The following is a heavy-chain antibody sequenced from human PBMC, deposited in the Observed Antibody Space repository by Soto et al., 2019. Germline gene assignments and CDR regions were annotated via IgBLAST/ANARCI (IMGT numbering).Heavy chain of an antibody. CDR3: AKDRWGVSDRFYYFDY. Sequence: EVQLLESGGGLVQPGGSLRLSCAASGFTFSSYAMSWVRQAPGKGLEWVSAISGSGGSTYYADSVKGRFTISRDNSKNTLYLQMNSLRAEDTAVYYCAKDRWGVSDRFYYFDYWGQGTLVTVSS. V-gene: IGHV3-23*01. CDR1: GFTFSSYA. J-gene: IGHJ4*02. CDR2: ISGSGGST. D-gene: IGHD3-16*01.